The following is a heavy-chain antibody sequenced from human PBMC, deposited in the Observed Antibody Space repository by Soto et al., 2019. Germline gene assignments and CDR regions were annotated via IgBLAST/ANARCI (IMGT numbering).Heavy chain of an antibody. J-gene: IGHJ4*02. CDR3: ARGSGPMIEWH. D-gene: IGHD3-22*01. CDR1: VYTFTSYA. V-gene: IGHV1-3*01. CDR2: INAGNGNT. Sequence: EASVKVSCKASVYTFTSYAIHWVRQAPGQRLEWMGWINAGNGNTKYSQKFQGRVTITRDTSASTAYMELSSLRSEDTAVYYCARGSGPMIEWHWGQGTLVTAPQ.